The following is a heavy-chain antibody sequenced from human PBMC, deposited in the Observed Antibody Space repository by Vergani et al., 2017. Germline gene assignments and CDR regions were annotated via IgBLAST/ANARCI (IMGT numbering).Heavy chain of an antibody. D-gene: IGHD1-26*01. CDR3: ARQGIVGAGPANCFDP. V-gene: IGHV5-51*01. CDR2: IFPGDSQI. J-gene: IGHJ5*02. Sequence: EVQLVQSGAEVKKPGESLKISCKGSGFSFSTYWIGWVRQMPGKGLEWMGLIFPGDSQIRSSLSFQGRVTISADKSISTAYLHWSSLKASDSAMYYCARQGIVGAGPANCFDPWGQGTLVTVSS. CDR1: GFSFSTYW.